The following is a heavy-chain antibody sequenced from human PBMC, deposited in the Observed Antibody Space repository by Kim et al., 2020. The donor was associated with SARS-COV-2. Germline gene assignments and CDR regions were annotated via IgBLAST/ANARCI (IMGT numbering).Heavy chain of an antibody. V-gene: IGHV4-34*01. D-gene: IGHD6-13*01. CDR1: GGSFSGYY. CDR2: INHSGST. Sequence: SETLSLTCAVYGGSFSGYYWSWIRQPPGKGLEWIGEINHSGSTNYNPSLKSRVTISVDTSKNQFSLKLSSVTAADTAVYYCARVRVEKTRYSSSWYGKYYFDYWGQGTLVTVSS. CDR3: ARVRVEKTRYSSSWYGKYYFDY. J-gene: IGHJ4*02.